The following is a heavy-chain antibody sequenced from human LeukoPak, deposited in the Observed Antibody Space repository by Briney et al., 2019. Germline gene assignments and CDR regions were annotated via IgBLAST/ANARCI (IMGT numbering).Heavy chain of an antibody. Sequence: ASETLSLTCTVSGGSISSYYWSWIRQPPGKGLEWIGYIYYSGSTNYNPSLKSRVTMSVDTSKNQFSLKLSSVTAADTAVYYCARAPEYGLYYFDYWGQGTLVTVSS. CDR1: GGSISSYY. CDR3: ARAPEYGLYYFDY. D-gene: IGHD1-14*01. V-gene: IGHV4-59*12. J-gene: IGHJ4*02. CDR2: IYYSGST.